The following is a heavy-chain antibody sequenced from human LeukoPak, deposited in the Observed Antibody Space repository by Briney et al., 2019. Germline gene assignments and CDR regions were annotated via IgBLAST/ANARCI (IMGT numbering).Heavy chain of an antibody. CDR2: IIPIFGTA. CDR3: ARGTTRHSTVSYDY. J-gene: IGHJ4*02. V-gene: IGHV1-69*13. D-gene: IGHD4-17*01. Sequence: ASVKVSCKASGGTFSSYAISWVRQAPGQGLEWMGGIIPIFGTANCAQKFQGRVTITADESTSTAYMELSSLRSEDTAVYYCARGTTRHSTVSYDYWGQGTLVTVSS. CDR1: GGTFSSYA.